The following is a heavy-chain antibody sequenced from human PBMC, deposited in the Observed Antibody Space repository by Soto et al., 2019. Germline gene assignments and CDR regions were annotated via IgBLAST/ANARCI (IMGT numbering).Heavy chain of an antibody. Sequence: SETLSLTWIVSGCSISSSSYYWGWIRQPPGKGLEWIESIYYSGSTNYNPSLKSRVTISGDTSKNQFSLKLSSVTAADTAVYYCARDLLSIPDISRTVTTYYGMDVWGQGTTVTVSS. J-gene: IGHJ6*02. CDR3: ARDLLSIPDISRTVTTYYGMDV. V-gene: IGHV4-39*07. CDR2: IYYSGST. D-gene: IGHD4-4*01. CDR1: GCSISSSSYY.